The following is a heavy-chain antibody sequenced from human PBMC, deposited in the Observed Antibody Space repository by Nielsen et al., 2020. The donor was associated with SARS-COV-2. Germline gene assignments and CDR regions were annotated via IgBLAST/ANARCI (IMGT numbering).Heavy chain of an antibody. D-gene: IGHD6-6*01. CDR1: GFTFSSYW. J-gene: IGHJ6*02. Sequence: GESLKISCAASGFTFSSYWMHWVRQAPGKGLVWVSRINSDGSSTSYADSVKGRFTISRDNAKNTLYLQMNSLRAKDTAVYYCARRSSRFYYGMDVWGQGTTVTVSS. CDR3: ARRSSRFYYGMDV. CDR2: INSDGSST. V-gene: IGHV3-74*01.